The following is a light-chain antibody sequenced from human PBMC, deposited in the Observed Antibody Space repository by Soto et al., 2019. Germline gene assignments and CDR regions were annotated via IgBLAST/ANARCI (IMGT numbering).Light chain of an antibody. Sequence: QSVLTQPASASGTPGQGVTISCSGSISNIGSKTVKWYQQLPGTAPQLLIYSDDQRPSGVPDRFSGSKSGTSASLAISGLQTEYEADYYCAAWDDSLSGYVFGTGTKLTVL. J-gene: IGLJ1*01. CDR2: SDD. CDR1: ISNIGSKT. CDR3: AAWDDSLSGYV. V-gene: IGLV1-44*01.